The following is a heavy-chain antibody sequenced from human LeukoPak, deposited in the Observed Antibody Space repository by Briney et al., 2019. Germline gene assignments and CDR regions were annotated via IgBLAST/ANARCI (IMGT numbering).Heavy chain of an antibody. V-gene: IGHV1-2*05. D-gene: IGHD2-15*01. Sequence: GASVKVSCKASGYTFSGYQVHWLRQAPGQGLEWMGRMNPSSGVTNYAQKFQGRVTMTRDTSTNTAYLDLSALKSDDTVVYYCASRAASVTLGYWGQGTLVTVSS. CDR2: MNPSSGVT. CDR3: ASRAASVTLGY. J-gene: IGHJ4*02. CDR1: GYTFSGYQ.